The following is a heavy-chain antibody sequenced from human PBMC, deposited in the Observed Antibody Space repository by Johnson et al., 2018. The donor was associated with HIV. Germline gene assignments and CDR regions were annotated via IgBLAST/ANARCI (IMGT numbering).Heavy chain of an antibody. V-gene: IGHV3-33*06. J-gene: IGHJ3*02. CDR1: GFTFNSYG. Sequence: VQLVESGGGLIQPGRSLRLSCAASGFTFNSYGMHWVRQAPGKGLEWVAVIWYDGSNKYYADSVKGRFTISRDNSKNTLYLQMNSLRAEDTAVYYCVKGIDSSSWYAFDIWGQGTLVTVSS. CDR3: VKGIDSSSWYAFDI. D-gene: IGHD6-13*01. CDR2: IWYDGSNK.